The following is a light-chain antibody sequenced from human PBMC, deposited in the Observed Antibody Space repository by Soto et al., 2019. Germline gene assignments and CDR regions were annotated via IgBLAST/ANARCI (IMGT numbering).Light chain of an antibody. Sequence: EIVLTQSPATLALSPGERATLSCRASQSVSSFLAWYQQKPGQAPRLLIYDASKRATGISARFSGSGSGTDFTLTISSLEPEDFAVYYCQHRSSWPLTFGGGTKVEIK. V-gene: IGKV3-11*01. CDR2: DAS. CDR3: QHRSSWPLT. CDR1: QSVSSF. J-gene: IGKJ4*01.